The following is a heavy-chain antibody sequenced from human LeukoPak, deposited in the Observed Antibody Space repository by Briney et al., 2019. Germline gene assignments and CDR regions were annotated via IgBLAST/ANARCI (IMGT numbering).Heavy chain of an antibody. V-gene: IGHV1-18*01. D-gene: IGHD3-16*01. CDR3: ARVRYRLAETYIDY. J-gene: IGHJ4*02. CDR1: GYTFTNYG. Sequence: ASVKVSCKASGYTFTNYGISWVRQAPGQGLEWMGWISAYNGNTNYAQNLQGRVTMTTDTSTTTAYMELTSLRSDDTAVYYCARVRYRLAETYIDYWGQGTLVTVSS. CDR2: ISAYNGNT.